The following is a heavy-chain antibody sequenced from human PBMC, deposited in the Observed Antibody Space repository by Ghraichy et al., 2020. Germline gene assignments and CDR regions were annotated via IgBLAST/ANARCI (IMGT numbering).Heavy chain of an antibody. V-gene: IGHV4-59*01. CDR2: VSHSGST. CDR1: GGSINNYY. CDR3: ARGDFGVTAHYDY. J-gene: IGHJ4*02. D-gene: IGHD3-3*01. Sequence: SETLSLTCTVSGGSINNYYWTWIRQIPGKGLEWIGYVSHSGSTNYNPSLQSRVTISLDTARSQFSLELTSVTAADSAIYYCARGDFGVTAHYDYWGRGTLVTVSS.